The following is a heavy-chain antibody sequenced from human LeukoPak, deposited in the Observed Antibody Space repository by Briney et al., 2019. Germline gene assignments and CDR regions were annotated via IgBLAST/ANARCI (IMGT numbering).Heavy chain of an antibody. J-gene: IGHJ4*02. V-gene: IGHV1-69*01. CDR1: GGTFSSYA. Sequence: SVKVSCKASGGTFSSYAISWVRQAPGQGLEWMGGIIPIFGTANYAQKFQGRVTITADESRSTAYMELSSLRSEDTAVYYCASTSSLRYFDWLTYWGQGTLVSVSS. CDR3: ASTSSLRYFDWLTY. D-gene: IGHD3-9*01. CDR2: IIPIFGTA.